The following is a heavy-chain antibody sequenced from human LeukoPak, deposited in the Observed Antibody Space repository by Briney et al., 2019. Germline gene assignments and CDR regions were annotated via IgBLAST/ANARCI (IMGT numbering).Heavy chain of an antibody. V-gene: IGHV4-34*01. J-gene: IGHJ5*02. CDR3: ARGQLTNWFDP. Sequence: SETLSLTCAVYGGSFSGYYWSWIRQPPGKGLEWIGEINHSGSTNYNPSLKSRVTISVDTSKNQFSLKPSSVTAADTAVYYCARGQLTNWFDPWGQGTLVTVSS. D-gene: IGHD1-1*01. CDR1: GGSFSGYY. CDR2: INHSGST.